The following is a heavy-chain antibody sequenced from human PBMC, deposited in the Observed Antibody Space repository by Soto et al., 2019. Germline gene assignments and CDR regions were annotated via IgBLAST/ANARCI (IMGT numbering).Heavy chain of an antibody. D-gene: IGHD2-2*01. CDR3: AREGEYWIGTRCYGGTQYGMEV. CDR2: ISHDGSNK. Sequence: QMQLVESGGGVVQPGRSLRLSCAASGFAFSTYGMNWVRQAPGKGLEWVAVISHDGSNKHYGDSMKGRFTISRDNSKNTLYLQMNSLRVEDTAMYYCAREGEYWIGTRCYGGTQYGMEVWGQGNTVTVSS. CDR1: GFAFSTYG. J-gene: IGHJ6*01. V-gene: IGHV3-30*03.